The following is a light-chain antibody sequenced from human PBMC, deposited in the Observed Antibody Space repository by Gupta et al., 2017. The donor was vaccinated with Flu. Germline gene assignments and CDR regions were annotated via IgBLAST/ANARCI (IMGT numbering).Light chain of an antibody. V-gene: IGKV3-15*01. Sequence: EIVMTQSPATLSVSPGERATLSCRASQSVSSNLAWYQQKPGQAPRLLIYGASTRATGIPARFSGSGSGTEFTLTISSLQSEDCAVYYCQQYNNWPPLTVGGGTKVESK. CDR3: QQYNNWPPLT. J-gene: IGKJ4*01. CDR1: QSVSSN. CDR2: GAS.